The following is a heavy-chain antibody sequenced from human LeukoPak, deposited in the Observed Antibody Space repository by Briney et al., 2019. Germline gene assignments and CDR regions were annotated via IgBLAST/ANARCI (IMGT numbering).Heavy chain of an antibody. CDR3: ARGPYLDY. J-gene: IGHJ4*02. Sequence: PSQTLSLTCAVSGGSISSGGYSWSWIRQPPGKGLEWIEEINHSGSTNYNPSLKSRVTISVDTSKNQFSLKLSSVTAADTAVYYCARGPYLDYWGQGTLVTVSS. CDR1: GGSISSGGYS. V-gene: IGHV4-30-2*01. CDR2: INHSGST.